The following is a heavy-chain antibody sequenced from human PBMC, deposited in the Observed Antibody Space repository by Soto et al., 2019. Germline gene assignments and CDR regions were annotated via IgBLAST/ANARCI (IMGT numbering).Heavy chain of an antibody. CDR2: ISAGGSNT. Sequence: GGSLRLSCAASGFSFSNYAMNWVRQAPGKGLEWVSAISAGGSNTNYADSVKGRFTISSDNSKNTLYLQMNGLRADDTAVYYCAKEYSTSFDYWGLGTPVTVSS. CDR1: GFSFSNYA. CDR3: AKEYSTSFDY. J-gene: IGHJ4*02. V-gene: IGHV3-23*01. D-gene: IGHD6-6*01.